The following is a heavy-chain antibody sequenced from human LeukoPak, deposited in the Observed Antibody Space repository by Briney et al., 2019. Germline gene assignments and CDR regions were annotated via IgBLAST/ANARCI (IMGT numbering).Heavy chain of an antibody. CDR1: GGSFSGYY. CDR3: ARATLYGDYEDY. D-gene: IGHD4-17*01. J-gene: IGHJ4*02. Sequence: SETLSLTCAVYGGSFSGYYWSWIRQPPGKGLEWIGEINHSGSTNYNPPLKSRVTISVDTSKNQFSLKLSSVTAADTAVYYCARATLYGDYEDYWGQGTLVTVSS. V-gene: IGHV4-34*01. CDR2: INHSGST.